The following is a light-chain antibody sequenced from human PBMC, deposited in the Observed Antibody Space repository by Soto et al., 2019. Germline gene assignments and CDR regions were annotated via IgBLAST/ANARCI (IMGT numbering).Light chain of an antibody. CDR1: SSNIGRNI. J-gene: IGLJ1*01. CDR3: AAWDDSLNGEI. CDR2: YDN. Sequence: QSALTQSPSASGTPGQRVVISCSGSSSNIGRNIVNWYQQLPGTAPKLLMYYDNQRPSGVPDRFSGSRSGTSASLAISGLQSDDEADYYCAAWDDSLNGEIFGTGTKVTVL. V-gene: IGLV1-44*01.